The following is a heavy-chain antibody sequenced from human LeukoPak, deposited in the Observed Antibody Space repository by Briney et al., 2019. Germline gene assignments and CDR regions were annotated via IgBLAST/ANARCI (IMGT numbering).Heavy chain of an antibody. D-gene: IGHD3-10*01. CDR1: GYSLTSYW. CDR2: ILPWDSDT. Sequence: GGSLKISCKGSGYSLTSYWIGGVRPMPGEGLEGMGNILPWDSDTRHSPSFQGQVTISADKSISTANLQWSSLKASDTAMYYCARLGLGSPRARYYYYGMDVWGQGTTVTAYS. V-gene: IGHV5-51*01. J-gene: IGHJ6*02. CDR3: ARLGLGSPRARYYYYGMDV.